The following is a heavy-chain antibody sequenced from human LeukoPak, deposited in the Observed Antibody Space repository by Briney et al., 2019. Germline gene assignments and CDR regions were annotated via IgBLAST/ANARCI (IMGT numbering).Heavy chain of an antibody. Sequence: SETLSLTCTVSGGSIRSYYWSWIRQPPGKGLEWIGYIYDSGSTNYKPSLKSRVTISVDTSKNQFSLKLSSVTAADTAVYYCARGGWYFYVWGRGTLVTVSS. CDR2: IYDSGST. CDR3: ARGGWYFYV. J-gene: IGHJ2*01. V-gene: IGHV4-59*01. CDR1: GGSIRSYY.